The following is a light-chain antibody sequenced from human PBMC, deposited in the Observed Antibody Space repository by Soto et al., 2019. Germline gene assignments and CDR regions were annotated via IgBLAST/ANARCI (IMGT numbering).Light chain of an antibody. Sequence: QSLLTQPASVSGSPGQSITISCTGTSSDVGGYNYVSWYQQHPGKAPKLMIYDVGNRPSGVSNRFSGSKSGNTASLTISGLQAEDEADYYCSSYTSSSTLYVFGTGTKVTVL. J-gene: IGLJ1*01. CDR1: SSDVGGYNY. V-gene: IGLV2-14*01. CDR3: SSYTSSSTLYV. CDR2: DVG.